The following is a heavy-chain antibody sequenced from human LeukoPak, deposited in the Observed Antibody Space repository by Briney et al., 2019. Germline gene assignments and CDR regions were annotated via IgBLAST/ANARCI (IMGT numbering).Heavy chain of an antibody. J-gene: IGHJ4*02. CDR2: TSSSGSTI. D-gene: IGHD3-10*01. CDR1: GFTFSSYE. Sequence: GGSLRLSCAASGFTFSSYEMNWVRQAPGKGLEWVSYTSSSGSTIYYADSVKGRFTISRDNAKNSLYLQMNSLRAEDTAVYYCARAGLRGRRGVIFDYWGQGTLVTVSS. CDR3: ARAGLRGRRGVIFDY. V-gene: IGHV3-48*03.